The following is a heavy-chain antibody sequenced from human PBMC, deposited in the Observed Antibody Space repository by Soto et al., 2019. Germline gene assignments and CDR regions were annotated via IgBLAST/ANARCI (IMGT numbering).Heavy chain of an antibody. Sequence: GGSLRLSCAASGFTLSRYVMSWVRQAPGKGLEWVSVISGSGGGAFYADSVKGRFTISRDNSKNTLYLEMRSLRAEDSAVYYCARPKGDYFYNHMDVWGKGTTVTVSS. CDR3: ARPKGDYFYNHMDV. J-gene: IGHJ6*03. CDR1: GFTLSRYV. V-gene: IGHV3-23*01. D-gene: IGHD3-16*01. CDR2: ISGSGGGA.